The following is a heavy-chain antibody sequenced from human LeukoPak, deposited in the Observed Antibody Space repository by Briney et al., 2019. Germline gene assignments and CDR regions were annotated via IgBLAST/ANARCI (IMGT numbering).Heavy chain of an antibody. CDR1: GFNFTSNG. CDR3: AKDGGDHRNSWFDP. J-gene: IGHJ5*02. Sequence: GGSLRLSCVVSGFNFTSNGMHWVRQAPGKGLEWAAVISYDGNNQYYADSVEGRFTISRDNSKNTLYLQMSSLRVEDTALYYCAKDGGDHRNSWFDPWGQGTLVTVSS. CDR2: ISYDGNNQ. D-gene: IGHD2-21*02. V-gene: IGHV3-30*18.